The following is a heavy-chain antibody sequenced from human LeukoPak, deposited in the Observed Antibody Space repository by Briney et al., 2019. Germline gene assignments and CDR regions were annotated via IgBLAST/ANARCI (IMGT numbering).Heavy chain of an antibody. Sequence: PGGSLRLSCAASGLTVSSNYMSWVSQAPGKGLEWVTVIYSDGSTYYADSVKSRFTISRDNSKNTLYLQMNSLRAEDTAVYYCARDRGPYYSGSGSQPVDYWGQGTLVTVSS. D-gene: IGHD3-10*01. CDR3: ARDRGPYYSGSGSQPVDY. V-gene: IGHV3-53*01. CDR2: IYSDGST. CDR1: GLTVSSNY. J-gene: IGHJ4*02.